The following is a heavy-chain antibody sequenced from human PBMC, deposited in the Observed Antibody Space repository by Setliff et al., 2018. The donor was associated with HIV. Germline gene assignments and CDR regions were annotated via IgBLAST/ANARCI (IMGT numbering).Heavy chain of an antibody. D-gene: IGHD2-2*01. CDR2: IYYTGST. CDR1: GGSISSHY. V-gene: IGHV4-59*11. CDR3: ARVIVVVPAAANYYYYYMDV. J-gene: IGHJ6*03. Sequence: PSETLSLTCTVSGGSISSHYWSWIRQPPGKGLEWIGYIYYTGSTNYNPSLKSRVTISVDTSKNQFSLKLSSVTAADTAVYYCARVIVVVPAAANYYYYYMDVWGKGTTVTVSS.